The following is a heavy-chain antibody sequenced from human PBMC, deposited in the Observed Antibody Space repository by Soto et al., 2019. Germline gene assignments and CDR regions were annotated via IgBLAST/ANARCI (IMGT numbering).Heavy chain of an antibody. CDR2: ITPYNGNT. J-gene: IGHJ3*01. CDR1: NYLFGAFG. CDR3: ARISARRNDFDV. V-gene: IGHV1-18*01. Sequence: QVQLVQSGAEVKNPGASVKVSCQASNYLFGAFGISWVRQAPGQGLEWMGWITPYNGNTHYAEKFQDSVTMTADNSTTTAYMEVRRLTSDDTAVYFCARISARRNDFDVWGQGTVVTVSS.